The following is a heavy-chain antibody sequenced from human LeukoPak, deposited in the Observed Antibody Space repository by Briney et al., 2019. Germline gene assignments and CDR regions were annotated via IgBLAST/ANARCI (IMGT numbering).Heavy chain of an antibody. CDR2: IYTSGST. CDR3: ARRKSGYSYGDRFDY. D-gene: IGHD5-18*01. CDR1: GGSISSGSYY. Sequence: SETLCLTCTVSGGSISSGSYYWSWLPQPPGKGLEGIVRIYTSGSTNYNPSLKSLVTISVDTSNNQFCLKLSAVTAADTAVYYRARRKSGYSYGDRFDYWGQGTLVTVSS. V-gene: IGHV4-61*02. J-gene: IGHJ4*02.